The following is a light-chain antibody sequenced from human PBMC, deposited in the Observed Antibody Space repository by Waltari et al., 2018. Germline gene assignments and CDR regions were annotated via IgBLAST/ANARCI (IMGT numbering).Light chain of an antibody. CDR3: SSQSSNIVVL. V-gene: IGLV2-14*03. CDR2: DVS. J-gene: IGLJ2*01. Sequence: QDHPGQAPKVMIYDVSNRPSAVSARFSGSTSGNTASLTISGLQAEDEADYYCSSQSSNIVVLFGGGTKLTVL.